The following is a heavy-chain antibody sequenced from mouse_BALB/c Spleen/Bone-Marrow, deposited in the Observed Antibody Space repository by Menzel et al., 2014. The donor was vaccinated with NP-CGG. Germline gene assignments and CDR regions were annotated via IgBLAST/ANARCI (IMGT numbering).Heavy chain of an antibody. CDR2: ISDGGTYT. CDR3: VRDGDYRYAY. CDR1: GFTFXDYY. J-gene: IGHJ3*01. Sequence: EVKLMESGGGLVKPGGSLKLSCAASGFTFXDYYIYWVRQTPEKRLKWVATISDGGTYTYYPDTVKGRFTISRDNAKNNLYLQMNGLKSEDTAMYYCVRDGDYRYAYWGQGTLVTVSA. V-gene: IGHV5-4*02. D-gene: IGHD2-14*01.